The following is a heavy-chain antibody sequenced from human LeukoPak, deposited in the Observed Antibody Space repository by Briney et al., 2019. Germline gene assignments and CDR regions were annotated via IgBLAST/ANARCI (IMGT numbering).Heavy chain of an antibody. CDR3: ARVALSPSSSWYGDYFDY. J-gene: IGHJ4*02. CDR1: GGSISSSSYN. CDR2: ISYGGST. Sequence: SKTLSLTCTVSGGSISSSSYNWGWIRQPPGKGLEWIGSISYGGSTCYNPSLKSRVTISVDTSKKQFSLKLTSVTAADTAVYYCARVALSPSSSWYGDYFDYWGQGTLVTVSS. V-gene: IGHV4-39*07. D-gene: IGHD6-13*01.